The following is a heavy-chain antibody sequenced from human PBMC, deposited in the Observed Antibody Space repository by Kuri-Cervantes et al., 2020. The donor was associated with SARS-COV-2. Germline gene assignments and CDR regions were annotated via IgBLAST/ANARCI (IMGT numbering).Heavy chain of an antibody. D-gene: IGHD5-12*01. CDR1: GFTFSSYA. J-gene: IGHJ3*01. CDR2: ISGSGGST. CDR3: AREQELGGIYGFNSFDV. Sequence: GVSLRLSCAASGFTFSSYAMSWVRQAPGKGLEWVSAISGSGGSTYYADSVKGRFTISRDDSRNMVSLQMDSLTADDTAIYFCAREQELGGIYGFNSFDVWGRGTVVTVSS. V-gene: IGHV3-23*01.